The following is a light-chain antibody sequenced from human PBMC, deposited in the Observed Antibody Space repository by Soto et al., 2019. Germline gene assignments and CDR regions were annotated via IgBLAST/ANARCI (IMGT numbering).Light chain of an antibody. CDR1: SSDVGSYNS. V-gene: IGLV2-14*01. CDR3: SSYTSSSTYV. Sequence: QSVLTQPASVSGSPGQSITISCTGTSSDVGSYNSVSWHQQHPGQAPKLMIYDVTNRASGIPDRFSASKSGNTASLTISGLQAGDEADYYCSSYTSSSTYVVGTGTKLTVL. J-gene: IGLJ1*01. CDR2: DVT.